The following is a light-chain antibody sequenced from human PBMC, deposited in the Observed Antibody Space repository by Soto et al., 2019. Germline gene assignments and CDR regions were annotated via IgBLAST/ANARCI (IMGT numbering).Light chain of an antibody. CDR3: SSFAGSNNFPDV. Sequence: QSALTQPPSSSGSPGQSVTISCTGTSSDVGAYDYVSWYQQHPGKAPKLMIYEINKRPSGVPDRFSGSKSGNTASLTVSGLQAEDDADYYCSSFAGSNNFPDVFGTGTKVTVL. CDR1: SSDVGAYDY. V-gene: IGLV2-8*01. CDR2: EIN. J-gene: IGLJ1*01.